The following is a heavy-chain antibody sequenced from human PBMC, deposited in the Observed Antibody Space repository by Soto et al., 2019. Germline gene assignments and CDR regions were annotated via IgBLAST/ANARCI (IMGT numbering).Heavy chain of an antibody. J-gene: IGHJ4*02. CDR2: INHSGST. Sequence: PSETLSLTCAVYGGSFSGYYWSWIRQPPGKGLEWIGEINHSGSTNYNPSLKSRVTISVDTSKNQFSLKLSSVTAADTAVYYCASGDYDILTGYQGVDYWGQGTLVTVSS. D-gene: IGHD3-9*01. CDR3: ASGDYDILTGYQGVDY. CDR1: GGSFSGYY. V-gene: IGHV4-34*01.